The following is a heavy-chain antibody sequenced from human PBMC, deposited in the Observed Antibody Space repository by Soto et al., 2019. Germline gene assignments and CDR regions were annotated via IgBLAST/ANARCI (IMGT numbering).Heavy chain of an antibody. Sequence: QVRLQESGPGLVQPSQTLSLTCTVSGVSVSGGVSYWGWFRQHSEKGLEWMGYIYSTGSTYYNPSLQSRVSISSDTSQNQFTLRLLSVTAADTAVYYCAGITTFGVVNYGLDVWGQGTKVTVSS. D-gene: IGHD3-3*01. CDR3: AGITTFGVVNYGLDV. CDR1: GVSVSGGVSY. CDR2: IYSTGST. V-gene: IGHV4-31*04. J-gene: IGHJ6*02.